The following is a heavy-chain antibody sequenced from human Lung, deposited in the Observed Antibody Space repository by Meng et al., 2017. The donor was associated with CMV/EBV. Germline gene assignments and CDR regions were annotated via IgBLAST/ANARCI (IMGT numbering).Heavy chain of an antibody. D-gene: IGHD3-16*01. J-gene: IGHJ4*01. Sequence: GGSLRLXCAASGLRFDDYGMHWVRQTPGKGLEWVAFIRHDGTNKFYGDSVKGRFTISRDNSKNTVYLQMNSLRPEETAVYYCAKDLLLFGGPNAYFDQWGQGTXVTVSS. CDR1: GLRFDDYG. CDR2: IRHDGTNK. CDR3: AKDLLLFGGPNAYFDQ. V-gene: IGHV3-30*02.